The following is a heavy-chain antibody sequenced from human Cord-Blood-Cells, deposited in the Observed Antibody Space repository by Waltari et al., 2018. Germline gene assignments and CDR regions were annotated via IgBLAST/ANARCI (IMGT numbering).Heavy chain of an antibody. J-gene: IGHJ5*02. D-gene: IGHD3-10*01. CDR2: IYYSGST. V-gene: IGHV4-39*01. CDR1: GGPISSSSYS. Sequence: QLQLQESGPGLVKPSETLSLTCTVSGGPISSSSYSWGWIRQPPGKGLEWIGSIYYSGSTYYNPSLKSRVTISVDTSKNQFSLKLSSVTAADTAVYYCARHEGMWFDPWGQGTLVTVSS. CDR3: ARHEGMWFDP.